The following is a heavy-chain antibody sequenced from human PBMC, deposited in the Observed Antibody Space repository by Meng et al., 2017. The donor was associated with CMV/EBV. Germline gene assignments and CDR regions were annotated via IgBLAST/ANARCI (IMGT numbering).Heavy chain of an antibody. Sequence: SETLSLTCTVSGGSVSSGSYYWSWIRQPPEKGLEWIGYIYYSGSTNYNPSLKSRVTISVDTSKNQFSLKLSSVTAADTAVYYCASTPNTGPDYWGQGTLVTVSS. V-gene: IGHV4-61*01. CDR2: IYYSGST. D-gene: IGHD1-14*01. CDR3: ASTPNTGPDY. J-gene: IGHJ4*02. CDR1: GGSVSSGSYY.